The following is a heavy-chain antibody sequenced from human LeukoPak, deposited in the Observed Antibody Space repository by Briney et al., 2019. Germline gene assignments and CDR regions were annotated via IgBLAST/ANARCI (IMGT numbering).Heavy chain of an antibody. D-gene: IGHD5-18*01. CDR3: ARGGYGGYYYYMDV. CDR1: GGSFSGYY. CDR2: INHSGST. J-gene: IGHJ6*03. Sequence: SETLSLTCAVYGGSFSGYYWSWIRQPPGKGLEWIGEINHSGSTNYNPSLKSRVPISVDTSKNQFSLKLSSVTAADTAVYYCARGGYGGYYYYMDVWGKGTTVTVSS. V-gene: IGHV4-34*01.